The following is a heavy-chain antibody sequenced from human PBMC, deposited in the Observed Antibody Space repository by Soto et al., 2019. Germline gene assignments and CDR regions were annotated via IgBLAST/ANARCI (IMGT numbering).Heavy chain of an antibody. J-gene: IGHJ5*02. CDR1: GGSISSGGYY. V-gene: IGHV4-31*03. CDR3: AREAVVVVAATQVRWFDP. CDR2: IYYSGST. D-gene: IGHD2-15*01. Sequence: QVQLQESGPGLVKPSQTLSLTCTVSGGSISSGGYYWSWIRQHPGKGLEWIGYIYYSGSTYYNPSLKSRVNISVDTSKNQFSLKLSSVTAADTAVYYCAREAVVVVAATQVRWFDPWGQGTLVTVSS.